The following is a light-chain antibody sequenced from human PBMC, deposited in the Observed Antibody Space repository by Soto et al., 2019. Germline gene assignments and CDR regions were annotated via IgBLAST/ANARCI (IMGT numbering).Light chain of an antibody. V-gene: IGKV3-20*01. CDR3: QQYGSSGT. CDR1: QTINRIY. J-gene: IGKJ1*01. CDR2: RTS. Sequence: IVLTQSPATVSVSPGERATLSCKASQTINRIYVAWYQQKPGQAPRFLIYRTSDRANGIPGRFSGSGSGTDFTLTISRLEPEDFAVYYCQQYGSSGTFGQGTKVDIK.